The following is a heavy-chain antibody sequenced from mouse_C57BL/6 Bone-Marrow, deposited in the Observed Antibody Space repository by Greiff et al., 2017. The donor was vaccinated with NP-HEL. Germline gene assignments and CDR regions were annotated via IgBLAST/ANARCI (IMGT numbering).Heavy chain of an antibody. Sequence: QVQLQQSGPELVKPGASVKISCKASGYTFTDYYINWVKQRPGQGLEWIGWIFPGSGSTYYNEKFKGKATLTVDKSSSTAYMLLSSLTSEDSAVYVCARRGTTVVATSYWYFDVWGTGTTVTVSS. J-gene: IGHJ1*03. D-gene: IGHD1-1*01. CDR3: ARRGTTVVATSYWYFDV. CDR1: GYTFTDYY. V-gene: IGHV1-75*01. CDR2: IFPGSGST.